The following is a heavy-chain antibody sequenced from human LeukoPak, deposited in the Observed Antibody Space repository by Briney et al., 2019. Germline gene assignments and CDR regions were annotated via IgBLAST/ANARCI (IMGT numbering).Heavy chain of an antibody. J-gene: IGHJ4*02. Sequence: ASVKVSCTASGYTFTSNGIIWVRQAPGQGLEWMGWIGTYNGNTNFAQNVQGRVTMTTDTSTSTAYMELRSLRSDDTAVYYCARLESVTSDLWGQGTLVTVSS. D-gene: IGHD4-17*01. CDR1: GYTFTSNG. CDR3: ARLESVTSDL. V-gene: IGHV1-18*01. CDR2: IGTYNGNT.